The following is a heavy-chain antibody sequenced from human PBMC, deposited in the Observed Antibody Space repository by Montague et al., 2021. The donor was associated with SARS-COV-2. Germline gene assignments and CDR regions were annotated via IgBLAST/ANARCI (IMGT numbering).Heavy chain of an antibody. D-gene: IGHD4-17*01. CDR2: IFHTGST. CDR1: GYSIISGYY. J-gene: IGHJ4*02. Sequence: SETLSLTCTVSGYSIISGYYWGWIRRPPGKGLEWIGNIFHTGSTLYNKSLKSRVTISLDTSKNQYSLRLNSVAAADTAGYYCASDHVTVTTEWWGQGTLVTVSS. V-gene: IGHV4-38-2*02. CDR3: ASDHVTVTTEW.